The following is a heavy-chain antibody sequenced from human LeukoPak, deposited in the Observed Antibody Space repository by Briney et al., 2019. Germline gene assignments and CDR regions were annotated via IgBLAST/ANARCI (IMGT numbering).Heavy chain of an antibody. D-gene: IGHD2-15*01. CDR1: GGSVSSGSYY. CDR2: IYYSGST. V-gene: IGHV4-61*01. CDR3: ARACSGGSCYSYTFDY. Sequence: SVTLSLTRTVSGGSVSSGSYYWSWIRQPPGKGLEWIGYIYYSGSTNYNPSLKSRVTISVDTSKNQFSLKLSSVTAADTAVYYCARACSGGSCYSYTFDYWGQGTLVTVSS. J-gene: IGHJ4*02.